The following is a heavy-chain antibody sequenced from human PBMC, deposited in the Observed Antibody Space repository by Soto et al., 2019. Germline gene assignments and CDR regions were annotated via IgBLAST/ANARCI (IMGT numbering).Heavy chain of an antibody. CDR2: IYYTGST. Sequence: SETLSLTCAVSGGSISSSSYYWAWIRQPPGKGLEWIANIYYTGSTYYNPSLGGRVTISIDTSKDQFSLKLGSVTAADTAVYYCVKSNSGSYSFDYWGQGTLVTVSS. CDR1: GGSISSSSYY. CDR3: VKSNSGSYSFDY. V-gene: IGHV4-39*01. J-gene: IGHJ4*02. D-gene: IGHD3-10*01.